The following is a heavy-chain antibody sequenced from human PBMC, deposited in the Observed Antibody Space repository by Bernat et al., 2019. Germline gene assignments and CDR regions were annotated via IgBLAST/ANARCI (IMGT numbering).Heavy chain of an antibody. CDR3: AAGRQKYGDYGSWGWFDP. CDR2: FDPEDGET. V-gene: IGHV1-24*01. CDR1: GYTLTELS. J-gene: IGHJ5*02. Sequence: QVQLVQSGAEVKKPGASVKVSCKVSGYTLTELSMHWVRQAPGKGLEWMGGFDPEDGETIYAQKFQGRVTMTEDTSTDTAYMELSSLRSEDTAVYYCAAGRQKYGDYGSWGWFDPWGQGTMVTVST. D-gene: IGHD4-17*01.